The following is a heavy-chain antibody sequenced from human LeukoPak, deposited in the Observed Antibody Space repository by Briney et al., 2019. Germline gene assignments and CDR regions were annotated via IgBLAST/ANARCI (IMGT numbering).Heavy chain of an antibody. CDR2: IYYSGST. Sequence: SETLSLTCTVSGGSISSGTYYWGWIRQPPGKGLEWIGSIYYSGSTYYNPSLKSRVTISVDTSKNQFSLKLSSVTAADTAVYYCARDLAAAGYFDYWGQGTLVTVSS. CDR1: GGSISSGTYY. D-gene: IGHD6-13*01. J-gene: IGHJ4*02. CDR3: ARDLAAAGYFDY. V-gene: IGHV4-39*07.